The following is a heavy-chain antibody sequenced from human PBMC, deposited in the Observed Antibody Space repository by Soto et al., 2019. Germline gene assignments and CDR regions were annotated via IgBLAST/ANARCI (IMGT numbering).Heavy chain of an antibody. CDR3: ARCSTWVYYYYVMAV. CDR1: GGSVSSGSYY. D-gene: IGHD3-10*02. Sequence: SETLSLTCTVSGGSVSSGSYYWSWIRQPPGKGLEWIGYIYYSGSTNYNPSLKSRVTISVDTSKNQFSLKLSSVTAADTAVYYCARCSTWVYYYYVMAVWGQGTTVTVSS. V-gene: IGHV4-61*01. CDR2: IYYSGST. J-gene: IGHJ6*02.